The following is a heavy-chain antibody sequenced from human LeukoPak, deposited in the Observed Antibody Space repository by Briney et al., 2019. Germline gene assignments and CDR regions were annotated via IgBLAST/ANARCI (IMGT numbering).Heavy chain of an antibody. CDR1: GYTFTGYY. V-gene: IGHV1-2*02. CDR2: INPNSGGT. D-gene: IGHD6-25*01. J-gene: IGHJ5*02. CDR3: ARDPSGYNWFDP. Sequence: VASVKVSCKASGYTFTGYYMHWVRQAPGQGLEWMGWINPNSGGTNYAQKFQGRVTMTRDTSISTAYMELSRLRSDDTAVYYCARDPSGYNWFDPWGQGTLVTVSS.